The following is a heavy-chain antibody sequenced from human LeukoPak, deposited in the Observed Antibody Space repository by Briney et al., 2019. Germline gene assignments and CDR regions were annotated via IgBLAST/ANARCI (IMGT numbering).Heavy chain of an antibody. CDR3: ATAITETTRHY. V-gene: IGHV3-23*01. J-gene: IGHJ4*02. CDR2: ISAGGVNT. D-gene: IGHD1-7*01. Sequence: GGSLRLSCAASQFNFNTYAMSWVRQAPGKGLEWVSGISAGGVNTFYADSVQGRFTVSRDSSKNTLYLQMNRLRVDDTAVYYCATAITETTRHYWGQGTLVPVSS. CDR1: QFNFNTYA.